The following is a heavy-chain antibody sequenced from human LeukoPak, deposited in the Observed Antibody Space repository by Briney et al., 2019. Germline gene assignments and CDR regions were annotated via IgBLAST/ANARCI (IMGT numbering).Heavy chain of an antibody. D-gene: IGHD5-18*01. Sequence: GGTLRLSCAVSGFTIRIYGMHWVRQAPGKGLEWVAMISHDGGAKYYGDSVKGRFTISRDNAKNSLYLQMNSLRAEDTAVYYCARSPDSVDTADYWGQGTLVTVSS. CDR3: ARSPDSVDTADY. CDR1: GFTIRIYG. J-gene: IGHJ4*02. CDR2: ISHDGGAK. V-gene: IGHV3-30*03.